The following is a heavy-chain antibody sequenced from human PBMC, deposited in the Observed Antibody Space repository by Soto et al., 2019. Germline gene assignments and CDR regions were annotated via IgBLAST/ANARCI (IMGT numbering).Heavy chain of an antibody. CDR1: GFPFGSYW. D-gene: IGHD3-9*01. CDR3: ARVSRPGYSFRTGLRH. V-gene: IGHV3-74*01. J-gene: IGHJ1*01. Sequence: EVQLVESGGGLVRPGGSLRLSCAASGFPFGSYWMHWVRQVPGKGLVWVSRINSDDSTTDYADSVKGRFTISRDNAKNTLYLQMNSLRAEDTAVYYCARVSRPGYSFRTGLRHWGRGTLVTVSS. CDR2: INSDDSTT.